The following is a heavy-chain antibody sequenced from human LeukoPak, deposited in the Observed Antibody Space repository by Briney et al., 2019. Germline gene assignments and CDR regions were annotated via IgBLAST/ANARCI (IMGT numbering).Heavy chain of an antibody. J-gene: IGHJ4*02. CDR3: ARENWGSCYDY. Sequence: GGSLRLSCAASGFTFSSYAMSWVRQAPGKGLEWVSAISGSGGSTYYADSVKGRFTISRDNAKNSLYLQMNSLRAEDTAVYYCARENWGSCYDYWGQGTLVTVSS. CDR1: GFTFSSYA. V-gene: IGHV3-23*01. D-gene: IGHD7-27*01. CDR2: ISGSGGST.